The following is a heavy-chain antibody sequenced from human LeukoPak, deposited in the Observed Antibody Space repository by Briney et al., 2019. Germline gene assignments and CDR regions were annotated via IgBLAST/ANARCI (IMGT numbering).Heavy chain of an antibody. D-gene: IGHD3-22*01. V-gene: IGHV1-24*01. CDR3: ASAGYYYDSSGYYYGDY. Sequence: ASVTVSCKVSGYTLTELSMHWVRQAPGKGLEWMGGFDPEDGETIYAQKFQGRVTMTEDTSTDTAYMELSSLRSEDTAVYYCASAGYYYDSSGYYYGDYWGQGTLVTVSS. CDR2: FDPEDGET. J-gene: IGHJ4*02. CDR1: GYTLTELS.